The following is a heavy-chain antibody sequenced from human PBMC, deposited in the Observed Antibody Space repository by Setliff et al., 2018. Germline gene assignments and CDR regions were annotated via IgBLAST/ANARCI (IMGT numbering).Heavy chain of an antibody. CDR2: FHTGGAT. D-gene: IGHD3-10*01. CDR3: ARESATIGEFPLYYFDK. J-gene: IGHJ4*02. CDR1: GGSISSGGFY. Sequence: SETLSLTCSVSGGSISSGGFYWSWIRQSAGRGLEWIGHFHTGGATDYNLSLKSRVTISLDSSKNQFSLRLSSVTAADVAVYFCARESATIGEFPLYYFDKWGQGIPVTVSS. V-gene: IGHV4-61*09.